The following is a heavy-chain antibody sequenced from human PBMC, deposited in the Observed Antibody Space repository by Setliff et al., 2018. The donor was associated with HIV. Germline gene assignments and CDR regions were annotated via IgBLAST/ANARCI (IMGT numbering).Heavy chain of an antibody. Sequence: PSETLSLTCTVSGDSISRNSFYWGWIRQPPVKGLEWIGSIYYSGSTYNNPSLKSRVTISVDTSKNQVSLKLYSVTAADTAVYYCARSSYYDRWGFDYWGQGALVTSPQ. J-gene: IGHJ4*02. CDR1: GDSISRNSFY. V-gene: IGHV4-39*07. CDR2: IYYSGST. D-gene: IGHD3-22*01. CDR3: ARSSYYDRWGFDY.